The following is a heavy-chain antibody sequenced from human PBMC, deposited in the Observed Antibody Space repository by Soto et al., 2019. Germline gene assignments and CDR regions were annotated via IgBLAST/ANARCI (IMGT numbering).Heavy chain of an antibody. J-gene: IGHJ4*02. CDR3: ARGRYGDY. D-gene: IGHD1-1*01. Sequence: QVHLVQSGAEVKKPGASVKVSCKGSGYAFTTYGITWVRQAPGQGLEWMGWISAHNGNTNYAQKPQGRVTVTRDTSTSTAYMELRSLRSDDTAVYYCARGRYGDYWGKGALVTASS. CDR1: GYAFTTYG. CDR2: ISAHNGNT. V-gene: IGHV1-18*01.